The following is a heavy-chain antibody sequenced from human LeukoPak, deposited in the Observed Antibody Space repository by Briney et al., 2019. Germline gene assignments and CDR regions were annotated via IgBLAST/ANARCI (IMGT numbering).Heavy chain of an antibody. D-gene: IGHD3-3*01. CDR1: GFTFSSYW. CDR2: INSDGSST. CDR3: ARSRTYYDFRSGYYSAYYYGMDV. J-gene: IGHJ6*02. Sequence: GGSLRLSCAASGFTFSSYWMHWVRQAPGKGLVWVSRINSDGSSTSYADSVKGRFTISRDNAKNTLYLQMNSLRAEDTAVYYCARSRTYYDFRSGYYSAYYYGMDVWGQGTTVTVSS. V-gene: IGHV3-74*01.